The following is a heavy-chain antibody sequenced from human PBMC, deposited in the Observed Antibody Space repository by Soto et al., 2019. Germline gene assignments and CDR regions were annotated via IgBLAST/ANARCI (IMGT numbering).Heavy chain of an antibody. CDR3: AKDLTANWGSHDAFDI. J-gene: IGHJ3*02. V-gene: IGHV3-23*01. CDR2: ISGSGGST. Sequence: GGSLRLSCAASGFTFSSYAMSWVRQAPGKGLEWVSAISGSGGSTYYADSVKGRFTISRDNSKNTLYLQMNSLRAEDTAVYYCAKDLTANWGSHDAFDIWGQGTMVTVSS. D-gene: IGHD7-27*01. CDR1: GFTFSSYA.